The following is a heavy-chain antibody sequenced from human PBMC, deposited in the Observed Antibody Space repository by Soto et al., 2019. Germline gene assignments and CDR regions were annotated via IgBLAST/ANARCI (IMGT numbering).Heavy chain of an antibody. Sequence: TLSLTCTVSCCSINRSSYYWGWIRQPPGKGLEWIGSIYYSGSTYYNPSLKSRVTISVDTSKNQFSLKLSSVTAADTAVYYCASSIWFGEFTIHAFDIWGQGTMVTVSS. D-gene: IGHD3-10*01. CDR1: CCSINRSSYY. V-gene: IGHV4-39*01. CDR2: IYYSGST. J-gene: IGHJ3*02. CDR3: ASSIWFGEFTIHAFDI.